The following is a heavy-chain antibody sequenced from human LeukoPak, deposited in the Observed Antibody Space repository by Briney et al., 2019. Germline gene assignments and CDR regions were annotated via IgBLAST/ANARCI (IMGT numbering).Heavy chain of an antibody. CDR1: GFTFSDYY. CDR3: ARDSGGGNFDY. CDR2: MSNSGGTI. V-gene: IGHV3-11*01. Sequence: GGSLRLSCAASGFTFSDYYMNWIRQVPGKGLEWISYMSNSGGTIYYADSVEGRFAMSRDNAKNSLYLQMSSLRAEDTAIYYCARDSGGGNFDYWGQGTVVTVSS. D-gene: IGHD4-23*01. J-gene: IGHJ4*02.